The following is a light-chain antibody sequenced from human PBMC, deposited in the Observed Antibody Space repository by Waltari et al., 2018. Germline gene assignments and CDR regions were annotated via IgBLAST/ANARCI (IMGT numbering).Light chain of an antibody. J-gene: IGKJ1*01. Sequence: DIQMTQSPSSLSASVGDRVTITCRASQSISTYLNWYQQKPGKAPKLRICAASILQSGVPTRFSGSGSGTDFTLTISSLQPEDFATFYCQQSYSSPRTFGQGTKVEIK. CDR1: QSISTY. V-gene: IGKV1-39*01. CDR3: QQSYSSPRT. CDR2: AAS.